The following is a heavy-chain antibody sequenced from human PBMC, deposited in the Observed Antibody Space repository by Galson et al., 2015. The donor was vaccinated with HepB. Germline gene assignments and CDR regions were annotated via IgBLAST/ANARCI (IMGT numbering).Heavy chain of an antibody. CDR3: TRQGWT. CDR2: IRSRTNNYAT. CDR1: GFIFSGSA. D-gene: IGHD3-3*01. V-gene: IGHV3-73*01. J-gene: IGHJ5*02. Sequence: SLRLSCAASGFIFSGSAMHWVRQASGKGLEWVGRIRSRTNNYATGYAASVDGRFTISRDDSKSMVFLQMNSLKTEDTAIYYCTRQGWTWGQGTLVTVSS.